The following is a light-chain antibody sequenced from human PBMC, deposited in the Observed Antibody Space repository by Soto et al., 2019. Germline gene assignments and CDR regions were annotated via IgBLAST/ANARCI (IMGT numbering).Light chain of an antibody. CDR2: AVS. J-gene: IGKJ5*01. CDR1: QSVSN. V-gene: IGKV3-15*01. CDR3: QQYNNWPPIT. Sequence: EIVWTQSPGILSLSPGERATLSCRASQSVSNIAWYQQKPGQAPRRLIYAVSTRATGIPARFSGSGSGTEFTLTISSLQSEDFAVYYCQQYNNWPPITFGQGTRLEIK.